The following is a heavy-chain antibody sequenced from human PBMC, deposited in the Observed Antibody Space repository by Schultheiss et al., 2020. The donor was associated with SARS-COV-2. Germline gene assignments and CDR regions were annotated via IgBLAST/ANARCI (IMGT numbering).Heavy chain of an antibody. Sequence: GESLKISCAASGFIFSNCAMHWVRQAPGKGLEYVSAISGNGGITYYADSVKGRFTISRDNAKNTLYLQMNSLRAEDTAVYYCARDGHFPGPYYSYGMDVWGQGTTVTVSS. D-gene: IGHD3-10*01. CDR1: GFIFSNCA. V-gene: IGHV3-64*04. J-gene: IGHJ6*02. CDR2: ISGNGGIT. CDR3: ARDGHFPGPYYSYGMDV.